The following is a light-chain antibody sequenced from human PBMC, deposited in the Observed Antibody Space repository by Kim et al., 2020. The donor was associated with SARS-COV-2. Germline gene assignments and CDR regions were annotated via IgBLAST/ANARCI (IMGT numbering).Light chain of an antibody. Sequence: SASLGDTVTITCRASQSVSPSLAWYQHKPGKAPHLLIYKTSTSATGVPSRFSGSGSGTEFTLTITNLQPDDFATYYCLQYKTYTRTFGHGTKLEI. J-gene: IGKJ1*01. V-gene: IGKV1-5*03. CDR2: KTS. CDR1: QSVSPS. CDR3: LQYKTYTRT.